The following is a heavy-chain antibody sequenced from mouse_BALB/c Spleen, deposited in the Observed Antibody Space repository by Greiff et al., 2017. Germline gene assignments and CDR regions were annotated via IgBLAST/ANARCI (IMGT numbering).Heavy chain of an antibody. CDR1: GYAFSSSW. CDR2: IYPGDGDT. V-gene: IGHV1-82*01. CDR3: ASPVTTATVYYAMDY. D-gene: IGHD1-2*01. Sequence: QVQLQQSGPELVKPGASVKISCKASGYAFSSSWMNWVKQRPGQGLEWIGRIYPGDGDTNYNGKFKGKATLTADTSSSTAYMQLSSLTSVDSAVYVCASPVTTATVYYAMDYWGQGTSVTVSA. J-gene: IGHJ4*01.